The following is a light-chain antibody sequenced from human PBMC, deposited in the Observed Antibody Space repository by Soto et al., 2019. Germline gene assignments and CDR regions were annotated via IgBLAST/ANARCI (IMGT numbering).Light chain of an antibody. Sequence: DLVLTPSPYSLSVSLGERATINCKSSQSVLSTSNSRNSLAWYQQKPGKAPKFLIYDASNLESGVPSRFSGSGSGTEFTLTISSLEPEDFAVYYCQHRSNWPWTFGQGTKVDI. J-gene: IGKJ1*01. CDR2: DAS. V-gene: IGKV4-1*01. CDR1: QSVLSTSNSRNS. CDR3: QHRSNWPWT.